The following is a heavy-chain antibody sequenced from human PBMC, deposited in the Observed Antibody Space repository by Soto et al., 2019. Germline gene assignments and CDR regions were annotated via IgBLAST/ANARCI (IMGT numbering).Heavy chain of an antibody. J-gene: IGHJ5*02. D-gene: IGHD2-2*01. CDR1: GGSISSYY. V-gene: IGHV4-59*01. CDR2: IYYSGST. CDR3: ARFGFSTSGNWFDP. Sequence: QVQLQESGPGLVKPSETLSLTCTVSGGSISSYYWSWIRQPPGKGLEWIGYIYYSGSTNYNPSLKSRVTISVDTSKNQFALKLSSVTAADTAVYYCARFGFSTSGNWFDPWGQGALVTVSS.